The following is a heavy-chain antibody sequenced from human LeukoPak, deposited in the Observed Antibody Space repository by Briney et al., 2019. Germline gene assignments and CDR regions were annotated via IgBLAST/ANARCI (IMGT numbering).Heavy chain of an antibody. V-gene: IGHV1-18*01. CDR3: ARDRDYYYDSSGYPDAFDI. J-gene: IGHJ3*02. CDR2: ISAYNGNT. CDR1: GYTFTSYG. D-gene: IGHD3-22*01. Sequence: ASVKVSCKASGYTFTSYGISRVRQAPGQGLEWMGWISAYNGNTNYAQKLQGRVTMTTDTSTSTAYMELRSLRSDDTAVYYCARDRDYYYDSSGYPDAFDIWGQGTMVTVSS.